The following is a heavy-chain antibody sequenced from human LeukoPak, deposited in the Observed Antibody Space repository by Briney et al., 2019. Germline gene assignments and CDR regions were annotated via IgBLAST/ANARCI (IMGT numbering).Heavy chain of an antibody. J-gene: IGHJ3*02. CDR3: AKDYYDSSGYPDAFDI. CDR1: GFTFSSYA. V-gene: IGHV3-23*01. Sequence: PGGSLRLSCAASGFTFSSYAMSWVRQAPGKGLEWVSAISGSGGGTYYADSVKGRFTISRDNSKNTLYLQMNSLRAEDTAVYYCAKDYYDSSGYPDAFDIWGQGTMVTVSS. CDR2: ISGSGGGT. D-gene: IGHD3-22*01.